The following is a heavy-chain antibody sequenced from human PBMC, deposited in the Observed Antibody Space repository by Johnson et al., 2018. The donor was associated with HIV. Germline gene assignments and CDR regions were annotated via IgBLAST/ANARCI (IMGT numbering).Heavy chain of an antibody. CDR1: GFTFDDYA. Sequence: VQLVESGGGLVQPGRSLRLSCAASGFTFDDYAMHWVRQAPGKGLEWVSVIYSGGSTFYADSVKGRFTISRDNSGNTLYLQMDSLRVEDTAVYYCARDAYYGSGSYSQRNTFDVWGQGTMVAVSS. V-gene: IGHV3-66*01. CDR3: ARDAYYGSGSYSQRNTFDV. CDR2: IYSGGST. J-gene: IGHJ3*01. D-gene: IGHD3-10*01.